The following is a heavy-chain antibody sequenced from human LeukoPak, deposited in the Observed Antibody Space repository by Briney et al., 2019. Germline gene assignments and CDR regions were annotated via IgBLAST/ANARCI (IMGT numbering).Heavy chain of an antibody. D-gene: IGHD6-13*01. CDR2: IYYSGST. Sequence: SETLSLTCTASGGSIGGSTYYWGWIRQPPGKGLEWVASIYYSGSTYYNPSLKSRVTISVDTSKNQFSLKVNSVTAADTAVFYCARVSSSWPHYYFDYWGQGTLVTVSS. J-gene: IGHJ4*02. V-gene: IGHV4-39*07. CDR3: ARVSSSWPHYYFDY. CDR1: GGSIGGSTYY.